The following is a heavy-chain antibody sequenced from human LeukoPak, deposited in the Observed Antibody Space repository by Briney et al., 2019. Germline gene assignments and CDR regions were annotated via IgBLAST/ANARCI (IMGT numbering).Heavy chain of an antibody. CDR1: GFTFSSYG. Sequence: GGSLRLSCSASGFTFSSYGMHWVRQAPGKGLEWVAFIRYDGSNKYYADSVKGRFTISRDNSKNTLYLQMNSLRAEDTAVYYCAKEQYPEIDYWGQGTLVTVSS. D-gene: IGHD1-14*01. V-gene: IGHV3-30*02. CDR3: AKEQYPEIDY. J-gene: IGHJ4*02. CDR2: IRYDGSNK.